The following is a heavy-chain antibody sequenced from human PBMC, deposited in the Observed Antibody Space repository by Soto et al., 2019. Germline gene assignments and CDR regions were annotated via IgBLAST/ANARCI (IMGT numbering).Heavy chain of an antibody. Sequence: GSLRLSCAASGFTFSSYGMHWVRQAPGKGLEWVAVISYDGSNKYYADSVKGRFTISRDNSKNTLYLQMNSLRAEDTAVYYCAIFRLVEKIFVYRGQGTLLTLS. J-gene: IGHJ4*02. CDR1: GFTFSSYG. D-gene: IGHD3-3*01. CDR3: AIFRLVEKIFVY. CDR2: ISYDGSNK. V-gene: IGHV3-30*03.